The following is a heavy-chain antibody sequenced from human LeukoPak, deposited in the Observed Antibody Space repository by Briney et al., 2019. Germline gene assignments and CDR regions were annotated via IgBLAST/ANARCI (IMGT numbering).Heavy chain of an antibody. CDR3: VKRRNNVYETSPWDPDY. D-gene: IGHD2-2*01. CDR2: ISPENSET. Sequence: GESLKISCKGSGNSFTNNWIAWVRQMPGKGLEWMGIISPENSETHYSPAFQGQVTISVDRSITTAYLQWNSLKASDTAMYYCVKRRNNVYETSPWDPDYLGQGTLVTVSS. V-gene: IGHV5-51*01. J-gene: IGHJ4*02. CDR1: GNSFTNNW.